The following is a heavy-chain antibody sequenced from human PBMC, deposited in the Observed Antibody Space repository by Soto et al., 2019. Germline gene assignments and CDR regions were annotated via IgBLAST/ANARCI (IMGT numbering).Heavy chain of an antibody. CDR2: TYYRSKWYN. V-gene: IGHV6-1*01. CDR3: ARDNVGAVAGNFDY. J-gene: IGHJ4*02. CDR1: GDSVSSNSAA. D-gene: IGHD3-16*01. Sequence: KQSQTLSLTCAISGDSVSSNSAAWNWIRQSPSRGLEWLGGTYYRSKWYNDYAVSVKSRITINPDTSKNQFSLQLNSVTPEDTAVYYCARDNVGAVAGNFDYWGQGTLVTVSS.